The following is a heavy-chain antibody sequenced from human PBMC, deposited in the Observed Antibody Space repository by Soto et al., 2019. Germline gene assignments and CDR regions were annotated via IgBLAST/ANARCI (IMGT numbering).Heavy chain of an antibody. J-gene: IGHJ6*02. CDR3: AREKKHQSLGGRFGMDV. D-gene: IGHD2-2*01. CDR1: GFIFSDFS. V-gene: IGHV3-21*01. Sequence: GGSLRLSCAVSGFIFSDFSMNWVRQAPGKGLEWVASIGSSGGYIFYADSVKGRFTISRDNARKSLDLQINSLRAEDTAVYYCAREKKHQSLGGRFGMDVWGQGTTVTVSS. CDR2: IGSSGGYI.